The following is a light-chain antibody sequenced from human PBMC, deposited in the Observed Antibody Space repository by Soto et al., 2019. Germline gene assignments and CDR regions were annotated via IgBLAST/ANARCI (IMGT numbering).Light chain of an antibody. Sequence: QSVLTQPRSVSGSPGQSVTISCTGTSSDVGGYKYVSWYQQYPGKAPKVMIYDVNKRPSGAPDRFSGSKSGYTASLTISGLQAEDEADYYCYSYGGSNNWVFGGGTKLTVL. J-gene: IGLJ3*02. CDR1: SSDVGGYKY. V-gene: IGLV2-11*01. CDR2: DVN. CDR3: YSYGGSNNWV.